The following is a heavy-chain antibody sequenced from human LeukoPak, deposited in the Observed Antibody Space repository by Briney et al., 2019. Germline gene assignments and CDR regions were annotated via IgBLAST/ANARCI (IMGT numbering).Heavy chain of an antibody. Sequence: GGSLRLSCAASGFTFSSYSMNWVRQAPGKGLEWVSSISSSSSYIYYADSVKGRFTISRDNAKNSLYLQMNSLRAEDTAVYYCARYCSSTSCSGEDAFHIWGQGTMVTVSS. CDR3: ARYCSSTSCSGEDAFHI. V-gene: IGHV3-21*01. CDR2: ISSSSSYI. J-gene: IGHJ3*02. D-gene: IGHD2-2*01. CDR1: GFTFSSYS.